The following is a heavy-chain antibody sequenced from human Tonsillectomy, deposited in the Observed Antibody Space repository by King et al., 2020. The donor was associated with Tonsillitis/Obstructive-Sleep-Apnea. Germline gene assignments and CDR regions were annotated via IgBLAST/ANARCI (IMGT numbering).Heavy chain of an antibody. Sequence: VQLQESGPGLVKPSETLSLTCTVSGGSISSYYWSWLRQPPGKGLEWIGYIYYSGSTNYNPSLKSRVTISVHTSKNQISLKLSSVTAADTAVYYCAREDQVGAIDFWGQGTLVTLSS. CDR1: GGSISSYY. CDR2: IYYSGST. CDR3: AREDQVGAIDF. D-gene: IGHD1-26*01. J-gene: IGHJ4*02. V-gene: IGHV4-59*01.